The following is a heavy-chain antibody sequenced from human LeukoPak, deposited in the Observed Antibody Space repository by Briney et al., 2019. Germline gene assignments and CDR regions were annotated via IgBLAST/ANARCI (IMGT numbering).Heavy chain of an antibody. V-gene: IGHV3-7*01. CDR1: GFSFNNYW. CDR3: ATDGYSSARDY. Sequence: GGSLRLSCRASGFSFNNYWMSWARQAPGKGLEWVANTKPDGSEKYYVDSVRGRFTISRDNAKNLLYLQMSNLRAEDTAVYYCATDGYSSARDYWGQGTLVTVSS. J-gene: IGHJ4*02. D-gene: IGHD6-25*01. CDR2: TKPDGSEK.